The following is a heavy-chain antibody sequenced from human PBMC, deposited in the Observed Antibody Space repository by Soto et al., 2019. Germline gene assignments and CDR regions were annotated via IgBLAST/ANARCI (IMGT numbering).Heavy chain of an antibody. J-gene: IGHJ6*02. CDR3: ARHVVVVAATGYYYYYGMDV. CDR2: IYPGDSDT. Sequence: PGESLKISCKGSGYSFTSYQISCVRQMPGKGLEWMGIIYPGDSDTRYSPSFQGQVTISADKSISTAYLQWSSLKASDTAMYYCARHVVVVAATGYYYYYGMDVWGQGTTVTVSS. V-gene: IGHV5-51*01. D-gene: IGHD2-15*01. CDR1: GYSFTSYQ.